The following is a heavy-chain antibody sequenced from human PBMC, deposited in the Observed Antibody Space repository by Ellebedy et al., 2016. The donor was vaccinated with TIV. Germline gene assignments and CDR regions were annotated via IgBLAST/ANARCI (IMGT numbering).Heavy chain of an antibody. V-gene: IGHV3-7*03. CDR1: GFTFSSYV. D-gene: IGHD2-2*01. J-gene: IGHJ4*02. CDR2: IKVDGSEA. Sequence: PGGSLRLSCAASGFTFSSYVLNWVRQAPGKGLEWVANIKVDGSEAYYVDPVKGRFTISRDNAKNSLYLQMSNLRAEDTAVFYCARAGGRHSTGSGFYWGQGTRVTVST. CDR3: ARAGGRHSTGSGFY.